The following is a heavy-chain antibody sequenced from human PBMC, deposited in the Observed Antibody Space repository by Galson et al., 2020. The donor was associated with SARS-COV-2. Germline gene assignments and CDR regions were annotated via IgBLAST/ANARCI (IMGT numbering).Heavy chain of an antibody. CDR3: AKTAKKRVVLMVYAIAYFDL. CDR2: ISGSGGST. D-gene: IGHD2-8*01. CDR1: GFTFSSYA. V-gene: IGHV3-23*01. J-gene: IGHJ2*01. Sequence: GESLKISCAASGFTFSSYAMSWVRQDPGKGLEWVSAISGSGGSTYYADSVKGRFTISRDNSKNTLYLQMNSLRAEDTAVYYCAKTAKKRVVLMVYAIAYFDLWGRGTLVTVAS.